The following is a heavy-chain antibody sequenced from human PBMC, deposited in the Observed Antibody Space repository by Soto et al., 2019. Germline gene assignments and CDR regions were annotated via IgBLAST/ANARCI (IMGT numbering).Heavy chain of an antibody. CDR2: ITYDGSNK. D-gene: IGHD6-19*01. Sequence: GGSLRLSCAASGFTFSNHAIHWVRQAPGKGLEWVAVITYDGSNKYYADSVKGRFTISRDNSKNTLYLQMNSLRPEDTAVYFCAREASVAGLGDAFDIWGQGTMVTVSS. J-gene: IGHJ3*02. V-gene: IGHV3-30-3*01. CDR3: AREASVAGLGDAFDI. CDR1: GFTFSNHA.